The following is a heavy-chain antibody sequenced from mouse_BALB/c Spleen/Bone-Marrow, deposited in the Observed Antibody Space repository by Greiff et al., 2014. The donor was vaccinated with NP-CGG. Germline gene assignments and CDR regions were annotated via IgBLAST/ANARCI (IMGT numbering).Heavy chain of an antibody. CDR2: INPSSGYT. D-gene: IGHD2-3*01. Sequence: VQLQESAAELARPGASVKMSCKASGYTFTSYTMHWVKQRPGQGLEWIGYINPSSGYTEYNQKFKDKTTLTADKSSSTAYVQLSSLTSEDSAVYYCARLDGYYLYYYAMDYWGQGTPVTVSA. CDR3: ARLDGYYLYYYAMDY. CDR1: GYTFTSYT. J-gene: IGHJ4*01. V-gene: IGHV1-4*02.